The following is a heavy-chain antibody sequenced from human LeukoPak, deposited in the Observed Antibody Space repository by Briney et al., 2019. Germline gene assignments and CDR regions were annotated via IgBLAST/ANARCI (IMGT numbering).Heavy chain of an antibody. Sequence: GGSLRLSCAASGFTFSSYSMNWVRQAPGKGLEWVSAISGSGGSTYYADSVKGRFTISRDNAKNSLYLQMNSLKTEDTALYFCTTSYSGNSWYDWFGPWGQGTLVTVSS. CDR1: GFTFSSYS. J-gene: IGHJ5*02. D-gene: IGHD6-13*01. CDR3: TTSYSGNSWYDWFGP. CDR2: ISGSGGST. V-gene: IGHV3-21*04.